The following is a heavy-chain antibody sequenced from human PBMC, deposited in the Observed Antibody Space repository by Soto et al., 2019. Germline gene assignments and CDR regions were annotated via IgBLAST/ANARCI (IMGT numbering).Heavy chain of an antibody. CDR2: ISIGSSSM. Sequence: GGSLRLSCEASGFTFRNYKMNWVRQAPGKGLEWVSQISIGSSSMDYADSVKGRFTISRDNAQRSLYLQMNNLIAEDTAVYYCTRDGSGYSVYWGLGTLVTVS. J-gene: IGHJ4*02. CDR1: GFTFRNYK. D-gene: IGHD3-3*01. V-gene: IGHV3-48*04. CDR3: TRDGSGYSVY.